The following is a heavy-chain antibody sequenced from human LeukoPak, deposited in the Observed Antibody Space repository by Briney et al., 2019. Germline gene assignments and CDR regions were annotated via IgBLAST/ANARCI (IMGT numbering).Heavy chain of an antibody. J-gene: IGHJ4*02. CDR2: ISYDELNK. CDR1: GFTFNNYA. Sequence: GGSLRLSCAASGFTFNNYAIHWVRQAPGKGLEWVAVISYDELNKYYADSVKGRFTISRDNSKNTLSLQMNSLRAEDTAVYYCAKDQGYGGGTHFDYWGQGTLVTVSS. CDR3: AKDQGYGGGTHFDY. V-gene: IGHV3-30*04. D-gene: IGHD3-16*01.